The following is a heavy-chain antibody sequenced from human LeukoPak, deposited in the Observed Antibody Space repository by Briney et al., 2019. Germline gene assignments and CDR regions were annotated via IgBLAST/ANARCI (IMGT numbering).Heavy chain of an antibody. CDR3: ARDAGYQGDNWFDP. J-gene: IGHJ5*02. CDR2: INPNSGGT. Sequence: VASVKVSCKASGYTFTGYFMHWVRQAPGQGLEWMGWINPNSGGTSYAQKFQGRVTMTRDTSISTAYMELSRLRSDDTAVYYCARDAGYQGDNWFDPWGQGTLVTVSS. CDR1: GYTFTGYF. V-gene: IGHV1-2*02. D-gene: IGHD2-2*01.